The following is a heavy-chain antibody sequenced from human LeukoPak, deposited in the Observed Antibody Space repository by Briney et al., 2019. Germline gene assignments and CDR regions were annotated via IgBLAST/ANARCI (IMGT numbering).Heavy chain of an antibody. V-gene: IGHV3-15*01. CDR2: IKSKTDGGTT. D-gene: IGHD3-9*01. J-gene: IGHJ4*02. CDR1: GFTFSNAW. Sequence: PGGSLRLSCAASGFTFSNAWMSWVRQAPGKGLEWVGRIKSKTDGGTTDYAAPVKGRFTISRDDSKNTLYLQMNSLKTEDTAVYYCTTELNYDILTFDYWGQGTLVTVSS. CDR3: TTELNYDILTFDY.